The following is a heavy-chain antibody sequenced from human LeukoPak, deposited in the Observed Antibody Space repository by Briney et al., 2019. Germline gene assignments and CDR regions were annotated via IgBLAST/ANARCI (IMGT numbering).Heavy chain of an antibody. Sequence: SETLSLTCIVSGGSISNYYWGWIRQPPGKGLEWIGSICYSGSTYYNPSLKSRVTISVDTSKNQFSLKLSSVTAADTAVYYCARPGYSYGYYFDYWGQGTLVTVSS. CDR2: ICYSGST. CDR1: GGSISNYY. CDR3: ARPGYSYGYYFDY. J-gene: IGHJ4*02. V-gene: IGHV4-39*01. D-gene: IGHD5-18*01.